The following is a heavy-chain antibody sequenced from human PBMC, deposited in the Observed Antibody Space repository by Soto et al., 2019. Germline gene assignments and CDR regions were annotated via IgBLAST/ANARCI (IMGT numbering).Heavy chain of an antibody. CDR1: GFTVSNNY. D-gene: IGHD3-10*01. Sequence: EVQLVESGGGLVQPGGSLRLSCAASGFTVSNNYMSWVRQAPGKGLECVSVIYSGGSTDYADSVKGRFTISRDNSKNTLDLQMNSLRDEDTAVYYCARAAAPYGSGSYPIDYWGQGTLVTVSS. CDR3: ARAAAPYGSGSYPIDY. J-gene: IGHJ4*02. CDR2: IYSGGST. V-gene: IGHV3-66*01.